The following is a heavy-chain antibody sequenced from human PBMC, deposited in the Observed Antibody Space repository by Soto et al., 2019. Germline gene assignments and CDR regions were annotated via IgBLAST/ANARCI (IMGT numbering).Heavy chain of an antibody. CDR2: IYYSGSI. CDR3: ARDRDGFDI. J-gene: IGHJ3*02. Sequence: PSETLSLTCTVSGASISSHYWNWIRQPPGKGLEWIGYIYYSGSISYNDSLKSRVTMSVDTSKNHLSLKLTSVTAADTAVYYCARDRDGFDIWGQGTVVTVSS. V-gene: IGHV4-59*11. CDR1: GASISSHY.